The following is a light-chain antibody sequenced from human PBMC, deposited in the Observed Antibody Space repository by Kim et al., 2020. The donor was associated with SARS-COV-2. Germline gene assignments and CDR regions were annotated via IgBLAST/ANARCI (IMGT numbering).Light chain of an antibody. CDR3: QSYNRDNVI. Sequence: GKTVTMSCTRSSGSIDGNYVPWYQQRPGGGHTTVIYEDDQRPSGVSDRFSGSIDNSSNSASLTISGLRTEDEADYYCQSYNRDNVIFGGGTQLTVL. J-gene: IGLJ2*01. CDR2: EDD. V-gene: IGLV6-57*03. CDR1: SGSIDGNY.